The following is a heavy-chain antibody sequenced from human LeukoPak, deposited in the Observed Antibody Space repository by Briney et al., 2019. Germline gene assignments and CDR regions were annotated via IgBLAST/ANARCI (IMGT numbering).Heavy chain of an antibody. V-gene: IGHV3-13*04. Sequence: PGGSLRLSCAASGFTFSSYDMHWVRQAREKGLEWVSAIGTAGDTYYPGSVKGRFTISRENAKNSLYLQMNSLRAGDTAVYYCARADPFDYGMDVWGQGTTVTVSS. J-gene: IGHJ6*02. CDR1: GFTFSSYD. CDR3: ARADPFDYGMDV. CDR2: IGTAGDT.